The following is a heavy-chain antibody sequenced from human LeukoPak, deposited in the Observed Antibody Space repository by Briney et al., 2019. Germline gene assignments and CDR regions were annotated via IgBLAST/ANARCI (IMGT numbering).Heavy chain of an antibody. CDR2: ISSSSSYT. J-gene: IGHJ4*02. CDR3: ARGGGLILRYFYWLFAYYFDY. Sequence: GGSLRLSCAASGFTFSDYYMSWIRQAPGKGLEWVSYISSSSSYTNYADSVKGRFTISRDNAKNSLYLQMNSLRAEDTAVYYCARGGGLILRYFYWLFAYYFDYWGQGTLVTVSS. CDR1: GFTFSDYY. V-gene: IGHV3-11*06. D-gene: IGHD3-9*01.